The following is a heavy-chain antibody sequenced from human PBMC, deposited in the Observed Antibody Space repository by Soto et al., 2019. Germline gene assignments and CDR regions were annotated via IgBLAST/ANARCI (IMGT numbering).Heavy chain of an antibody. CDR3: ARTKCSGGSCYSWSLDY. CDR2: RYYSESN. J-gene: IGHJ4*02. Sequence: SETLSLTCTVSGVSITTGGYYWSWIRQLPGQGLEWIGHRYYSESNYYNPSLKSRVSISLDTSKNQFSLKLSFVTAADTAMYYCARTKCSGGSCYSWSLDYWGQGTPVTVSS. V-gene: IGHV4-31*03. D-gene: IGHD2-15*01. CDR1: GVSITTGGYY.